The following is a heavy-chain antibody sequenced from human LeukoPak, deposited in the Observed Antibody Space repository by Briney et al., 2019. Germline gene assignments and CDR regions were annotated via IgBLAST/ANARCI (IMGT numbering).Heavy chain of an antibody. Sequence: GRSLRLSCAASGFTFDDYAMHWVRQAPGKGLEWVSGITWNSGSIGYADSVKGRFTISRDNAKNTLYLQMNSLRDGDTGIYYCARDERGNWNDTPRYWGQGTLVTVSS. CDR3: ARDERGNWNDTPRY. V-gene: IGHV3-9*01. CDR1: GFTFDDYA. J-gene: IGHJ4*02. D-gene: IGHD1-1*01. CDR2: ITWNSGSI.